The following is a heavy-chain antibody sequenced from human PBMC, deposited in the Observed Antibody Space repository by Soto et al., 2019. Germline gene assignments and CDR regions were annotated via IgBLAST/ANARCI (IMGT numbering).Heavy chain of an antibody. Sequence: QVQLVQSGAEVKEPGASVQVSCRASGYTFTTYALHWVRQAPGQRLEWMGWINAGNGNTKYSQKFQGRVTITRDTSASTAFMERSSLRSEVTAVYYGARDSPYSSSSYYYYMDVWGKGTTVTVSS. V-gene: IGHV1-3*01. CDR1: GYTFTTYA. D-gene: IGHD6-6*01. CDR2: INAGNGNT. J-gene: IGHJ6*03. CDR3: ARDSPYSSSSYYYYMDV.